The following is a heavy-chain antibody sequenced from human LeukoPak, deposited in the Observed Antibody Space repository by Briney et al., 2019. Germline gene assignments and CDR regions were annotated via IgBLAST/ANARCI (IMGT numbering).Heavy chain of an antibody. V-gene: IGHV1-2*02. CDR2: ISPDSGAT. J-gene: IGHJ4*02. CDR3: AREEVIAAAGPTLDY. Sequence: GASVKVSCKASGYTFTGYYMHWVRQAPGQGLEWMGWISPDSGATNYAQNFQGRVTMTRDTSISTAYMELSRLRSDDTAVFHCAREEVIAAAGPTLDYWGQGALVTVSS. D-gene: IGHD6-13*01. CDR1: GYTFTGYY.